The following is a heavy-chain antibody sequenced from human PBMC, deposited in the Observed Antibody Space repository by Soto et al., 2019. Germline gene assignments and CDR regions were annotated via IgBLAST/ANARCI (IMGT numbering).Heavy chain of an antibody. V-gene: IGHV1-69*02. CDR2: IIPILGIA. D-gene: IGHD5-18*01. CDR1: GGTFSSYT. J-gene: IGHJ4*02. CDR3: ARGIQQWLDS. Sequence: QVQLVQSGAEVKKPGSSVKVSCKASGGTFSSYTISWVRQAPGQGLEWMGRIIPILGIANYAQKFQGRVTITADNSTSTADMELSSLRSEDTSVYYCARGIQQWLDSWGQGTLVTVSS.